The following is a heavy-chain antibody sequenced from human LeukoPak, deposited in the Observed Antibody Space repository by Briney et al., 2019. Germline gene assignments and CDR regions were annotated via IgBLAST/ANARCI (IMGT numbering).Heavy chain of an antibody. CDR1: GFTVSSSF. V-gene: IGHV3-53*01. CDR3: ATEKIRDEHRRACDV. J-gene: IGHJ3*01. CDR2: IYSGGTT. Sequence: GGSVCLSCEASGFTVSSSFMSWVRQVPGKGLEWVSAIYSGGTTHYAESVKGRFTISRDNSKNTQYIQMNSLRVEDTAVYYCATEKIRDEHRRACDVQGPVTMVTVSS. D-gene: IGHD2-21*02.